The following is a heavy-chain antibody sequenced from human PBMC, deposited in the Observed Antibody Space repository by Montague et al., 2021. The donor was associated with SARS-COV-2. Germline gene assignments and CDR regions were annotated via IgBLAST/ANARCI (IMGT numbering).Heavy chain of an antibody. V-gene: IGHV3-48*03. D-gene: IGHD3-22*01. CDR3: ARDPPDLGYDSSGYYYRYIPYYYYYGMDV. J-gene: IGHJ6*04. CDR2: ISSSGSTI. Sequence: SLRLSCAASGFTFSSYEMNWVRQAPGKGLEWVSYISSSGSTIYYADSVKGRFTISRDNAKNSLYLQMNSLRAEDTAVYYCARDPPDLGYDSSGYYYRYIPYYYYYGMDVWGKGTTVTVSS. CDR1: GFTFSSYE.